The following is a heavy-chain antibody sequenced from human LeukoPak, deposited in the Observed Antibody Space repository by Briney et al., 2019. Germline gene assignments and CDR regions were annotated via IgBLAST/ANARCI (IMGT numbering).Heavy chain of an antibody. CDR3: AKGDRGVLVIPSTEFDY. Sequence: PGGSLRLSCAASGFTFSTYAMSWVRQAPGRGLEWVSAISGRGGSTYYADSVKGRFTISRDNPKNTLYLQMNSLRAEDTAVFYCAKGDRGVLVIPSTEFDYWGQGTLVTVSS. D-gene: IGHD3-9*01. CDR2: ISGRGGST. J-gene: IGHJ4*02. CDR1: GFTFSTYA. V-gene: IGHV3-23*01.